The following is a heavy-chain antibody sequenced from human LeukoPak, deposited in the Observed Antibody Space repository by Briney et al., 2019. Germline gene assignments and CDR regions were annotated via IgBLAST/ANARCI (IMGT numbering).Heavy chain of an antibody. CDR3: ARDYVSGAFDY. CDR2: ITSTDI. Sequence: PGGSLRLSCAASGFTFSTSSMNWVRQAPGKGPEWVSCITSTDIYYADSVKGRFSISRDDAKNTLFLQMNSLRVDDTAVYYCARDYVSGAFDYWGQGALVTVSS. J-gene: IGHJ4*02. V-gene: IGHV3-21*01. D-gene: IGHD3-16*01. CDR1: GFTFSTSS.